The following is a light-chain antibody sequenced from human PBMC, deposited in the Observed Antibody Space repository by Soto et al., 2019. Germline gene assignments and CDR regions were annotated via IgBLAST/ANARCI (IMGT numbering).Light chain of an antibody. CDR3: CSYTGGATWV. V-gene: IGLV2-14*02. J-gene: IGLJ3*02. CDR2: EGT. CDR1: SSDVGSYNL. Sequence: QSALTQPASVSGSPGQSLTISCTATSSDVGSYNLVSWYQQHPGKAPKLMIYEGTKRPSGTSDRFSGSKSGNTASLTISGLQTEDEADYYCCSYTGGATWVFGGGTKVTVL.